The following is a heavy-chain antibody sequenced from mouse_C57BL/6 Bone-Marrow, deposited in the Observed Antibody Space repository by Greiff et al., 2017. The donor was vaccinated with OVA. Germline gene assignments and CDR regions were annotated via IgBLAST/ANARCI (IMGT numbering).Heavy chain of an antibody. J-gene: IGHJ1*03. Sequence: EVQLQQSGPELVKPGASVKISCKASGYTFTDYYMNWVKQSHGKSLEWIGDINPNNGGTSYNQKFKGKATLTVDKSSSTAYMELRSLTSEDSAVYYCAKSGPYDTGVWGTGTTVTVSS. V-gene: IGHV1-26*01. CDR1: GYTFTDYY. CDR2: INPNNGGT. D-gene: IGHD1-3*01. CDR3: AKSGPYDTGV.